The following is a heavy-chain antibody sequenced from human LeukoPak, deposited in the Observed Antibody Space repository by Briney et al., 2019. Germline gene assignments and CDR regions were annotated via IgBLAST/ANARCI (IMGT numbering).Heavy chain of an antibody. CDR3: ATIPHTAMGYYYGMDV. D-gene: IGHD5-18*01. Sequence: ASVKVSCKVSGYTLTELSVHWVRQAPGKGLEWMGGFDPEDGETIYAQKFQGRVTMTEDTSTDTAYMELSSLRSEDTAVYYCATIPHTAMGYYYGMDVGGQGTTVTVSS. CDR1: GYTLTELS. V-gene: IGHV1-24*01. J-gene: IGHJ6*02. CDR2: FDPEDGET.